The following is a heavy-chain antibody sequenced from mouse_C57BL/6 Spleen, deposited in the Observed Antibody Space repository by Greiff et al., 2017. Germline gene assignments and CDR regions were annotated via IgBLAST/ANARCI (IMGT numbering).Heavy chain of an antibody. D-gene: IGHD2-13*01. CDR2: IYPGSGST. CDR1: GYTFTSYW. CDR3: ARREGDGDLLAY. V-gene: IGHV1-55*01. Sequence: VLLLQPGAELVKPGASVKMSCKASGYTFTSYWITWVQQRPGQGLEWLGDIYPGSGSTNYNEKFKSKATLTVDTSASTAYMQLSSMTSEDSAVYYWARREGDGDLLAYWGQGTLVTVSA. J-gene: IGHJ3*01.